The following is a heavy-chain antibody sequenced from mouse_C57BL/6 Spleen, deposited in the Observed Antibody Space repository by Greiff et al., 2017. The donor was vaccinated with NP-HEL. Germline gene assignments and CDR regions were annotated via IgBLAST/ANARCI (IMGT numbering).Heavy chain of an antibody. J-gene: IGHJ3*01. CDR1: GYTFTSYW. D-gene: IGHD2-5*01. CDR2: IYPGNSDT. V-gene: IGHV1-5*01. CDR3: TRRLYSNYAPFAY. Sequence: VQLQQSGTVLARPGASVKMSCKTSGYTFTSYWMHWVKQRPGQGLEWIGAIYPGNSDTSYNQKFKGKAKLTAVTSASTAYMELSSLTNEDSAVYYWTRRLYSNYAPFAYWGQGTLVTVSA.